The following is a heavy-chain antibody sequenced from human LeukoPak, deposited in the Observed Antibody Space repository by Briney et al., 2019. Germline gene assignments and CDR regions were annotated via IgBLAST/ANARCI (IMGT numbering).Heavy chain of an antibody. CDR1: GGTFSSYA. Sequence: SVKVSCKASGGTFSSYAISWVRQAPGQGLEWMGGIIPIFGTANYAQKFQGRVTMTRDTSISTAYMELSRLRSDDTAVYYCARVTVVVVAATPVVYGMDVWGQGTTVTVSS. D-gene: IGHD2-15*01. CDR3: ARVTVVVVAATPVVYGMDV. CDR2: IIPIFGTA. J-gene: IGHJ6*02. V-gene: IGHV1-69*05.